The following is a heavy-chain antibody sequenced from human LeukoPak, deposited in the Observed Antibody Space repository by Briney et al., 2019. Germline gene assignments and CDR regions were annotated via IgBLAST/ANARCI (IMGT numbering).Heavy chain of an antibody. D-gene: IGHD3-22*01. CDR1: GFTFSSYA. CDR3: AKDGDYYDSSGYYYVTAEYFQH. J-gene: IGHJ1*01. Sequence: PGGSLRLSCAASGFTFSSYAMSWVRQAPGKGLEWVSAISGSGGSTYYADSVKGRFTISRDNSKNTLYLQMNSLRAEDTAVYYCAKDGDYYDSSGYYYVTAEYFQHWGQGTLVTVSS. CDR2: ISGSGGST. V-gene: IGHV3-23*01.